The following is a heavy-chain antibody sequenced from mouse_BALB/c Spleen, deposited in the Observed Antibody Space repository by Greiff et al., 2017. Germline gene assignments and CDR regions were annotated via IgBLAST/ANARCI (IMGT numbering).Heavy chain of an antibody. CDR2: INPYNDGT. D-gene: IGHD2-1*01. V-gene: IGHV1-14*01. CDR1: GYTFTSYV. Sequence: VQLQQSGPELVKPGASVKMSCKASGYTFTSYVMHWVKQKPGQGLEWIGYINPYNDGTKYNEKFKGKATLTSDKSSSTAYMELSSLTSEDSAVYYCARWGGNYEAWFAYWGQGTLVTVSA. J-gene: IGHJ3*01. CDR3: ARWGGNYEAWFAY.